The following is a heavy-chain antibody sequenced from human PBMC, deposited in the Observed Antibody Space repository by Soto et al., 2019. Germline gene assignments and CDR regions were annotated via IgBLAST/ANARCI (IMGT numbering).Heavy chain of an antibody. D-gene: IGHD5-12*01. CDR2: IGGRGNSA. V-gene: IGHV3-23*01. Sequence: GGSLRLSFAASGFIFTNYAMNWVRQAPGKGLEWVSVIGGRGNSAYYEDSVQVRVTISRDNSKNTLSLQMSSLTADDTAIYYCVREGRGSFYXWGRGTMVTVS. J-gene: IGHJ3*01. CDR1: GFIFTNYA. CDR3: VREGRGSFYX.